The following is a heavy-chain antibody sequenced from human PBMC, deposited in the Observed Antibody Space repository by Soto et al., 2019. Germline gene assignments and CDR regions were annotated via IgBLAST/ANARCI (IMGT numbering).Heavy chain of an antibody. V-gene: IGHV3-7*01. CDR3: AREGKITARRPFDY. CDR1: AFNFITYW. CDR2: IKQDGSEK. D-gene: IGHD1-20*01. Sequence: GGSLRLSCTASAFNFITYWMSWVRQAPGKGLEWVANIKQDGSEKYYVDSVKGRFTISRDNAKNSLYLQMNSLRAEDTAVYYCAREGKITARRPFDYWGQGTLVTVSS. J-gene: IGHJ4*02.